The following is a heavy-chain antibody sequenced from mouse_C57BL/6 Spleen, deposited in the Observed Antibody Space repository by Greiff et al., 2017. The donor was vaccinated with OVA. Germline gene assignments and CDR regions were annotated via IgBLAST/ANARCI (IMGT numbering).Heavy chain of an antibody. CDR3: ARHDYLDY. CDR1: GYTFTSYW. CDR2: IDPSDSYT. V-gene: IGHV1-50*01. D-gene: IGHD2-3*01. J-gene: IGHJ2*01. Sequence: VQLQQPGAELVKPGASVKLSCKASGYTFTSYWMQWVKQRPGQGLEWIGEIDPSDSYTNYNQKFKGKATLTVDTSSSTAYMQLSSLTSEDSAVYYCARHDYLDYWGQGTTLTVSS.